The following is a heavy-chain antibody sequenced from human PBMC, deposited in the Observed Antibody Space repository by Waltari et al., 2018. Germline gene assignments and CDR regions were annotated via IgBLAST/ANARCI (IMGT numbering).Heavy chain of an antibody. V-gene: IGHV5-51*01. CDR3: ARIRITMVRGVIPYYMDV. D-gene: IGHD3-10*01. CDR2: IYPGDSDT. CDR1: GYSFTSYW. Sequence: EVQLVQSGAEVKKPGESLKISCKGSGYSFTSYWIGWVRQMPGNGLEWMGIIYPGDSDTRYSPSFQGQVTISADKSISTAYLQWSSLKASDTAMYYCARIRITMVRGVIPYYMDVWGKGTTVTVSS. J-gene: IGHJ6*03.